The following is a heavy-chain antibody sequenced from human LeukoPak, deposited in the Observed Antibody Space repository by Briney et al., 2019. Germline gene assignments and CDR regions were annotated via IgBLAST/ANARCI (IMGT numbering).Heavy chain of an antibody. V-gene: IGHV3-7*01. Sequence: PAGSLRLSCVTSGFTFTNDWMTWVLQAQGEGLEGVADVEQDGGTKNYVDSVRGRVTISRDNTRNSLFLQTNSPRAADTAIYSRARDPSPSSTSSYFDALAMWGQGTTVTVSS. CDR1: GFTFTNDW. J-gene: IGHJ3*02. CDR3: ARDPSPSSTSSYFDALAM. D-gene: IGHD2-2*01. CDR2: VEQDGGTK.